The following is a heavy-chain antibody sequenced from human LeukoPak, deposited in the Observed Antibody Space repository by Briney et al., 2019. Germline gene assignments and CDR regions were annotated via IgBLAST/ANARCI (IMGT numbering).Heavy chain of an antibody. V-gene: IGHV4-59*08. CDR1: GGSISSYY. Sequence: PSETLSLTCTVSGGSISSYYWSWIRQPPGKGLEWIGDIYYSGSTNYNPSLKSRVTISVDTSKNQFSLKLSSVTAADTAVYYCARQGARNAFDIWGQGTMVTVSS. CDR2: IYYSGST. CDR3: ARQGARNAFDI. D-gene: IGHD3-16*01. J-gene: IGHJ3*02.